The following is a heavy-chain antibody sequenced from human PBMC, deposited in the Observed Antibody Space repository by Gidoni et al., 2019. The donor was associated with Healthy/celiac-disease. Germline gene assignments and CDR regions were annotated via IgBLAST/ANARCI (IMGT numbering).Heavy chain of an antibody. CDR1: GGSISRSSTY. Sequence: QLQLQESGPGLVKPSETLSLTCTVSGGSISRSSTYWGWIRQPPGKGLEWIGSIYYSGSTYYNPSLKSRVTISVDTSKNQFSLKLSSVTAADTAVYYCARVGGWFDPWGQGTLVTVSS. J-gene: IGHJ5*02. D-gene: IGHD3-16*01. V-gene: IGHV4-39*01. CDR3: ARVGGWFDP. CDR2: IYYSGST.